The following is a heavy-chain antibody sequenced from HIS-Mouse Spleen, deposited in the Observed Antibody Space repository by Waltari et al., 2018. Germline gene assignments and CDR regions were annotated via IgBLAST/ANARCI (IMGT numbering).Heavy chain of an antibody. J-gene: IGHJ5*02. CDR3: ARKRTASGWFDP. CDR1: GGSISSSSYY. Sequence: QLQLQESGPGLVKPSETLSLTCTVSGGSISSSSYYWGWIRQPPGKGLEWIGSIYYSGSTYYNPFLKSRVTISVDTSKNQFSLKLSSVTAADTAVYYCARKRTASGWFDPWGQGTLVTVSS. D-gene: IGHD2-21*02. V-gene: IGHV4-39*01. CDR2: IYYSGST.